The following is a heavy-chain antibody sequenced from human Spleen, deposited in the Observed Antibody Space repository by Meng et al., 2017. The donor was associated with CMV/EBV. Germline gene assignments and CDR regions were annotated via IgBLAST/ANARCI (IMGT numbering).Heavy chain of an antibody. CDR3: ARGFGLLQYPRGGYYYGMDV. CDR1: GGSFSSSY. V-gene: IGHV4-34*01. J-gene: IGHJ6*02. D-gene: IGHD4-11*01. Sequence: ESLKISCAVYGGSFSSSYWDWIRQPPGKGLEWIGDINHGGGTNYNPSLKSRVTISVDTSKNQFSLKLSSVTAADTAVYYCARGFGLLQYPRGGYYYGMDVWGQGTTVTVSS. CDR2: INHGGGT.